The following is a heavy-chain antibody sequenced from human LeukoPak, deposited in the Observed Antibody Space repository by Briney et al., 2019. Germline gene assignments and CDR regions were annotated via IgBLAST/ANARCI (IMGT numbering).Heavy chain of an antibody. V-gene: IGHV3-21*01. J-gene: IGHJ4*02. CDR3: ARDGDDYDFWSGYYI. CDR1: GFTVSSNY. Sequence: GGSLRLSCAASGFTVSSNYMNWVRQAPGKGLEWVSSISSSRSYIYYADSVKGRFTISRDNAKNSLYLQMNSLRAEDTAVYYCARDGDDYDFWSGYYIWGQGTLVTVSS. D-gene: IGHD3-3*01. CDR2: ISSSRSYI.